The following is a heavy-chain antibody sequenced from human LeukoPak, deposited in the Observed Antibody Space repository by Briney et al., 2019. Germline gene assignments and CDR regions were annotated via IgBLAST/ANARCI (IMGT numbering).Heavy chain of an antibody. CDR1: GFTFSAYA. J-gene: IGHJ6*02. Sequence: GGSLRLSCTASGFTFSAYAMHWVRQAPGKGLEWVSGISWNSGSIGYADSVKGRFTISRDNAKNSLYLQMNSLRAEDTALYYCAKEGGSSGWYVAFDYYYYGMDVWGQGTTVTVSS. CDR3: AKEGGSSGWYVAFDYYYYGMDV. V-gene: IGHV3-9*01. D-gene: IGHD6-19*01. CDR2: ISWNSGSI.